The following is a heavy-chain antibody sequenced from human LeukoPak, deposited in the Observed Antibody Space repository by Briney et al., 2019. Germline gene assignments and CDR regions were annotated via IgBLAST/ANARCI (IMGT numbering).Heavy chain of an antibody. V-gene: IGHV3-30-3*01. CDR2: ISYDGSNK. Sequence: AGGSLRLSCAASGFTFSSYAMHWVRQAPGKGLEWVAVISYDGSNKYYADSVKGRFTISRDNSKNTLYLQMNSLRAEDPAVYYCARQYSSSPHAFDIWGQGTMVTVSS. D-gene: IGHD6-13*01. CDR1: GFTFSSYA. CDR3: ARQYSSSPHAFDI. J-gene: IGHJ3*02.